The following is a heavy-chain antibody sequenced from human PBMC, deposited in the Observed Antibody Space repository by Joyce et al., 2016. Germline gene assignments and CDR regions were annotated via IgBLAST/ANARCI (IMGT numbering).Heavy chain of an antibody. Sequence: QVQLVQSGAEVKNPGASVKVSCKASGFSFSGYYIHWVRQAPGQGLGWMGWINPDRGDTIYAQKFQGRVTMTRDTSISTVYLELGRLTSDDTALYYCAREYGGTFYFDYWGQVTLVTVSS. V-gene: IGHV1-2*02. J-gene: IGHJ4*02. CDR1: GFSFSGYY. D-gene: IGHD4-23*01. CDR3: AREYGGTFYFDY. CDR2: INPDRGDT.